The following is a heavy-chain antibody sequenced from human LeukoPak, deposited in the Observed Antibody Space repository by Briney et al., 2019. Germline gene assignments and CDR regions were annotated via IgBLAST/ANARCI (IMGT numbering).Heavy chain of an antibody. Sequence: PGGSLRLSCAASGFTFSSYGMHWVRQAPGKGLEWVAFIRYDGSNKYYADSVKGRFTISRDNSKNTLYLQMNSLRAEDTAVYYCAKGPIWFGGLHPLTNFDYWGQGTLVTVSS. CDR1: GFTFSSYG. CDR2: IRYDGSNK. D-gene: IGHD3-10*01. V-gene: IGHV3-30*02. CDR3: AKGPIWFGGLHPLTNFDY. J-gene: IGHJ4*02.